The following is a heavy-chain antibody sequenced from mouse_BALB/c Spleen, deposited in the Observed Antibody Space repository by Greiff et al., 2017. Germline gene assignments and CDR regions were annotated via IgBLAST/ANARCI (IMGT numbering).Heavy chain of an antibody. J-gene: IGHJ3*01. Sequence: QVQLKESGPGLVAPSQSLSITCTVSGFSLTGYGVNWVRQPPGKGLEWLGMIWGDGSTDYNSALKSRLSISKDNSKSQVFLKMNSLQTDDTARYYCARDRGYDPGWFAYWGQGTLVTVSA. V-gene: IGHV2-6-7*01. CDR3: ARDRGYDPGWFAY. CDR1: GFSLTGYG. D-gene: IGHD2-2*01. CDR2: IWGDGST.